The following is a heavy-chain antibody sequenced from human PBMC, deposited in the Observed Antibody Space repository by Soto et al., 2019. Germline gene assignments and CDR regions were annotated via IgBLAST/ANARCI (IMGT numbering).Heavy chain of an antibody. CDR1: GFTFSSYA. Sequence: GGSLRLSCAASGFTFSSYAMHWVRQAPGKGLEYVSAISSNGGSTYYANSVKGRFTISRDNSKNTLYLQMGSLRAEDKAVYYCARDSYYYDSSRPFDYWGQGT. D-gene: IGHD3-22*01. J-gene: IGHJ4*02. CDR3: ARDSYYYDSSRPFDY. CDR2: ISSNGGST. V-gene: IGHV3-64*01.